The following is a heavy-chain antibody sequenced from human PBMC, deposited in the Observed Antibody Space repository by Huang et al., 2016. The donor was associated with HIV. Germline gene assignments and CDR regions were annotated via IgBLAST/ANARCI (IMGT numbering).Heavy chain of an antibody. CDR2: INHIGKT. J-gene: IGHJ4*02. V-gene: IGHV4-34*01. D-gene: IGHD6-19*01. CDR3: AREKAADSAWYGVYYFDY. Sequence: QVQLRQWGAGLVKPSETLSLTCAVYGGSFSGYYWTWIRPSPGKGWEWIGEINHIGKTNYQPSRKMRVTISKDTAKNQFSLQLTSVSAADTGVYFCAREKAADSAWYGVYYFDYWGEGALVTVTS. CDR1: GGSFSGYY.